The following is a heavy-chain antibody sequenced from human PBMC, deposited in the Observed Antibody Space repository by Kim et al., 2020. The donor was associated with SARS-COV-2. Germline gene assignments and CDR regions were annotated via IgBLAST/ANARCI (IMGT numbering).Heavy chain of an antibody. D-gene: IGHD5-12*01. CDR3: ARDLERRDGYNSEVFAFDI. V-gene: IGHV1-69*13. CDR2: IIPIFGTA. Sequence: SVKVSCKASGGTFSSYAISWVRQAPGQGLEWMGGIIPIFGTANYAQKFQGRVTITADESTSTAYMELSSLRSEDTAVYYCARDLERRDGYNSEVFAFDIWGQGTMVTVSS. J-gene: IGHJ3*02. CDR1: GGTFSSYA.